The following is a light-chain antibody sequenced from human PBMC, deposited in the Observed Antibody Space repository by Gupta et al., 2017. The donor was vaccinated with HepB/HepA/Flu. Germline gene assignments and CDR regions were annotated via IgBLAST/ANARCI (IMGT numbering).Light chain of an antibody. Sequence: SVLTQPPSASGTPGPRVTIPCSGSSSNIGSQVGKWRQHLPGSAPKLLIDNTNQRPSGVPDRCSGSKSGTSASLEIGGRQSEDEADDYCTRWDNSLRGWVFGGGTKLT. CDR1: SSNIGSQV. J-gene: IGLJ3*02. CDR2: NTN. CDR3: TRWDNSLRGWV. V-gene: IGLV1-44*01.